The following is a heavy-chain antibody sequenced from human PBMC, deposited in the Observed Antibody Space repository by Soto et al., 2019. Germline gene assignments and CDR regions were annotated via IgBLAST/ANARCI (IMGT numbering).Heavy chain of an antibody. D-gene: IGHD2-2*01. V-gene: IGHV3-53*01. CDR2: IYIDGTT. J-gene: IGHJ4*02. CDR1: GFTVSSNY. Sequence: EVQVVESGGGLIQPGGSLRLSCAASGFTVSSNYMSWMRQAPGKGLEWVSIIYIDGTTYYADSVKGRFTISRDNSKNTVHLQMNSLRAEDTAVYYCVREAYCISTNCYSPYWGQGTLVTVSS. CDR3: VREAYCISTNCYSPY.